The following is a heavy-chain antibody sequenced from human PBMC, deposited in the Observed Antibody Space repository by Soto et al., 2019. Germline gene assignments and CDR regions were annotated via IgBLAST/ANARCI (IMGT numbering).Heavy chain of an antibody. V-gene: IGHV3-53*02. CDR2: IYSDNNT. CDR3: ARHYSAMGV. Sequence: EVQLVETGGDLIQPGGSLRLSCAASGFTVSSDSMTWVRQAPGKGLEWISIIYSDNNTDYADSVKGRFSISRDTSKNILYLQMNSLRPEDTAEYYCARHYSAMGVWGRGTTVTVSS. CDR1: GFTVSSDS. J-gene: IGHJ6*02.